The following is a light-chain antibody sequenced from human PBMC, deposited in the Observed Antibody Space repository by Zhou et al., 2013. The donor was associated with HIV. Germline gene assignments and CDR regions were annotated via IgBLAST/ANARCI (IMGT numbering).Light chain of an antibody. Sequence: DIQMTQSPSTLSASVGDRVIITCRASQSISSWLAWFQQKPGKAPKLLIYKASSLHSGVPSRFSGSGSGTEFTLTISSLQPDDFATYYCQQYNSYPYTFGQGTKLEIK. CDR3: QQYNSYPYT. CDR2: KAS. J-gene: IGKJ2*01. CDR1: QSISSW. V-gene: IGKV1-5*03.